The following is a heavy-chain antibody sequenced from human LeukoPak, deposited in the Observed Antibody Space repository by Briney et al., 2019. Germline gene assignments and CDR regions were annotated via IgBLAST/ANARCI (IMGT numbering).Heavy chain of an antibody. CDR1: GYIFTGYY. V-gene: IGHV1-2*02. CDR3: ARLAFYDFWSGYLDS. Sequence: ASVKVSCTASGYIFTGYYIHWLRQAPGQGLEYLGWINPNGGATKYTQKFQGRVTMTRDTSINTAYMELSSLRSDDTAVYYCARLAFYDFWSGYLDSWGQGTLVTVSS. J-gene: IGHJ4*02. CDR2: INPNGGAT. D-gene: IGHD3-3*01.